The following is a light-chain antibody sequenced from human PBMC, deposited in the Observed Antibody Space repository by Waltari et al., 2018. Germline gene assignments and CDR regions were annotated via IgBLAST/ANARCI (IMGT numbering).Light chain of an antibody. CDR2: ANT. CDR3: QSYDKILSAWV. CDR1: SSNTGAGYA. V-gene: IGLV1-40*01. Sequence: QSVLPQPPSVSGAPGPRGTACCTGSSSNTGAGYAVQWYHQFPGRAPRLVIYANTYRPSGVPDRFSATKSGSSASLAITGLQAEDEADYYCQSYDKILSAWVFGGGTKVTVL. J-gene: IGLJ3*02.